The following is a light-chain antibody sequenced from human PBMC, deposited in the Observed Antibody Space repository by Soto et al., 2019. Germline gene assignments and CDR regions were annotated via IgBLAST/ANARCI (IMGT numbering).Light chain of an antibody. CDR1: QSVSRN. Sequence: EIVMTQSPATLSVSPGEIATLSCRASQSVSRNLAWYQQKPGQAPRLLIYDESTRATGTPARFSGSGSGTDLNLTISRLEPEDFAVYYCQKYVSSPWACGQGTKVDIK. V-gene: IGKV3D-15*02. J-gene: IGKJ1*01. CDR2: DES. CDR3: QKYVSSPWA.